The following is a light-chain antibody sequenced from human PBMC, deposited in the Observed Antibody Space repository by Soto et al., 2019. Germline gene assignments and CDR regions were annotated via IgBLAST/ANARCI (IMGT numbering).Light chain of an antibody. CDR3: QQANSFPLT. J-gene: IGKJ3*01. CDR1: QATSSW. CDR2: AAS. V-gene: IGKV1D-12*01. Sequence: DIQMTQSPSSVSASVGDKVTISCRASQATSSWLAWYQQKPGKAPKFLIYAASCLQSGVPSRFSGSGSGTDFTLTISSLQPEDFATYYCQQANSFPLTFGPGTKVDIK.